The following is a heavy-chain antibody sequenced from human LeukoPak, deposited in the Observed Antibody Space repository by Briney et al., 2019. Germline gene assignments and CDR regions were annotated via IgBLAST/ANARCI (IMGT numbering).Heavy chain of an antibody. Sequence: SETLSLTCTVSGGSISSYFWNWIRQPPGRGLEWIGYIYYSGSSNYNPSLKSRVTLSVNTSKNQFSLKVSSVTAADTAVYYCASPSHYGDYAHWGQGTLVTVSS. D-gene: IGHD4-17*01. CDR2: IYYSGSS. CDR1: GGSISSYF. CDR3: ASPSHYGDYAH. V-gene: IGHV4-59*01. J-gene: IGHJ4*02.